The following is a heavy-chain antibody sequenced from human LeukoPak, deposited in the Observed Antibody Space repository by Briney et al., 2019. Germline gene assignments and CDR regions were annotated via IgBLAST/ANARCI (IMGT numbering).Heavy chain of an antibody. CDR2: IIPIFGTA. CDR1: GGTYSSYD. Sequence: ASVKVSCKASGGTYSSYDISWVRQAPGQGLEWMGGIIPIFGTANYAQKFQGRVTITADESTSTAYMELSSLRSEDTAVYYCARSRGSGYYYMDVWGKGTTVTVSS. V-gene: IGHV1-69*13. J-gene: IGHJ6*03. CDR3: ARSRGSGYYYMDV. D-gene: IGHD2-2*01.